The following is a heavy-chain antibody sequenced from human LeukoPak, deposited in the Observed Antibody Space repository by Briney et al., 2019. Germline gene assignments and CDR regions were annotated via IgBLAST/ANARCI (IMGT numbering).Heavy chain of an antibody. CDR1: GYTLTELS. CDR2: FDPDDGET. V-gene: IGHV1-24*01. D-gene: IGHD2/OR15-2a*01. CDR3: DTFPLLFD. Sequence: ASVKVSFTVSGYTLTELSMHCVRRAPGKRGEGMVGFDPDDGETIYAQKLQGRVTMTEATSTDTAYMEPRSLRSEDRAVYYCDTFPLLFDWGQGTLVTVSS. J-gene: IGHJ4*02.